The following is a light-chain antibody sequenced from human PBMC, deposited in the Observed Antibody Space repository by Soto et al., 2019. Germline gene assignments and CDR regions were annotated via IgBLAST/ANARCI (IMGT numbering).Light chain of an antibody. CDR2: VGS. J-gene: IGLJ2*01. Sequence: QSALTQPASVSGSPGQSITISCTGTSSDFGSYDTVSWYQQHPGKAPKLIIYVGSQRPSGVSNRFSGSKSGNTASLTISGLQADDEAEYHCCSYVGSSTPVFGGGTKLTVL. CDR1: SSDFGSYDT. CDR3: CSYVGSSTPV. V-gene: IGLV2-23*01.